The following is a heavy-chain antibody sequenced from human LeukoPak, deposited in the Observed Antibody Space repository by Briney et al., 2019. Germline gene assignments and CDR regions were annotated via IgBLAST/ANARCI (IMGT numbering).Heavy chain of an antibody. D-gene: IGHD2-2*01. CDR3: AKDPTQEVPAAIDY. Sequence: GGSLRLSCSASGFTFSSYAMHWVRQAPGKGLEYVSAISSNGGSTYYADSVKGRFTISRDNSKNTLYLQMSSLRAEDTAVYYCAKDPTQEVPAAIDYWGQETLVTVSS. CDR1: GFTFSSYA. CDR2: ISSNGGST. V-gene: IGHV3-64D*06. J-gene: IGHJ4*02.